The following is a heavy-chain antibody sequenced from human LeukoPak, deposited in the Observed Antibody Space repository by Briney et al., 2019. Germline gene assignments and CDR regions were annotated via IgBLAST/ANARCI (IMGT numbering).Heavy chain of an antibody. J-gene: IGHJ5*02. CDR2: IYTSGST. V-gene: IGHV4-61*02. D-gene: IGHD6-13*01. Sequence: PSETLSLTCSVSGGSISSSLYFWGWIRQPPGKGLEWIGRIYTSGSTNYNPSLKSRVTISVDTSKNQFSLKLSSVTAADTAVYYCAREVIAAAGFNWFDPWGQGTLVTVSS. CDR3: AREVIAAAGFNWFDP. CDR1: GGSISSSLYF.